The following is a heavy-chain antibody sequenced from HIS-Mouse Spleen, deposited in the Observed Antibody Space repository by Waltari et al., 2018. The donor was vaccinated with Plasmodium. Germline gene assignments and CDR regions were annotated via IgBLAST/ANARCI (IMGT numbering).Heavy chain of an antibody. CDR1: GGPLRSSSYY. J-gene: IGHJ4*02. D-gene: IGHD1-7*01. CDR3: ARDRITGTSYFDY. V-gene: IGHV4-39*07. CDR2: IYYSGST. Sequence: QLQLQESGPGLVKPSATLSLTCTVSGGPLRSSSYYWGWTRQPPGKGLEWIGSIYYSGSTYYNPSLKSRVTISVDTSKNQFSLKLSSVTAADTAVYYCARDRITGTSYFDYWGQGTLVTVSS.